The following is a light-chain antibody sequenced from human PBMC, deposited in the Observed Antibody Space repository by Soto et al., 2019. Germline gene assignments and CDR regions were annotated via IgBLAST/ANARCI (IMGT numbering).Light chain of an antibody. Sequence: ETVMTQSPVTLSVSPGDTATLSCRASQRVSSHLAWYQQKPGQAPRLLIYAASTRATGIPVRFSGSGSETEFTLTIRSLQSEDFALYYCHQYNNLPWTFGQGTKV. J-gene: IGKJ1*01. CDR3: HQYNNLPWT. V-gene: IGKV3-15*01. CDR2: AAS. CDR1: QRVSSH.